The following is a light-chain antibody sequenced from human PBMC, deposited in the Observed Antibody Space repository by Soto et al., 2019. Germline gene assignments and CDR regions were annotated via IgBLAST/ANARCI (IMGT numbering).Light chain of an antibody. J-gene: IGLJ2*01. CDR2: SNN. V-gene: IGLV1-47*01. CDR3: ATWDDSLSGVI. Sequence: QSVLTQPPSASGTPGQRVTISCSGSSSNIRSNYVYWYQQFPGTTPKRLIYSNNERPSGVPDRISGSKSGTSASLAISGLRSEDEADYYCATWDDSLSGVIIGGGTKLTVL. CDR1: SSNIRSNY.